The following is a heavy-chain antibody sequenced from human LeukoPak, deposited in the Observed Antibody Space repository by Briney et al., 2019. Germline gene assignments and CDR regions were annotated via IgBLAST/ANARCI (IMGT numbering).Heavy chain of an antibody. V-gene: IGHV3-30*04. Sequence: GGSLRLSCAASGFTFSSYSMHWVRQAPGKGLEWVAVISYDGTNKHYAASVKGRFTISRDNSKNTLYLQMNSLRAEDTAVYYCAQEEGRGSLYYFDYWGQGTLVTVSS. CDR1: GFTFSSYS. D-gene: IGHD2-15*01. J-gene: IGHJ4*02. CDR2: ISYDGTNK. CDR3: AQEEGRGSLYYFDY.